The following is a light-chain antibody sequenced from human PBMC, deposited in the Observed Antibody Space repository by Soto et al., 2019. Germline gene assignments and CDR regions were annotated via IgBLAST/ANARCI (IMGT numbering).Light chain of an antibody. J-gene: IGLJ2*01. V-gene: IGLV4-69*01. CDR2: LNSDGSH. CDR1: SGHSSYA. Sequence: QPVLTQSPSASASLGASVKLTCTLSSGHSSYAIAWHQQQAEKGPRYLMKLNSDGSHNKGDGVPDRFSGSSSGAGRYLTISSLQSEDEADYYCQTWSTGIVVFGGGTKLTVL. CDR3: QTWSTGIVV.